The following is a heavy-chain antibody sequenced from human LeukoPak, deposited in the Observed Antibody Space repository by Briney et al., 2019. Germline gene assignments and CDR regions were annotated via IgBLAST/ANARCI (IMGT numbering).Heavy chain of an antibody. CDR1: GGSISSGDYY. J-gene: IGHJ5*02. CDR3: ARDPGEYYYGSGSYNNWFDP. V-gene: IGHV4-30-4*01. Sequence: SETLSLTCTVSGGSISSGDYYWSWLRQPPGKGLEWIGYIYYSGSTYYNPSLKSRVTISVDTSKNQFSLKLSSVTAADTAVYYCARDPGEYYYGSGSYNNWFDPWGQGTLVTVSS. D-gene: IGHD3-10*01. CDR2: IYYSGST.